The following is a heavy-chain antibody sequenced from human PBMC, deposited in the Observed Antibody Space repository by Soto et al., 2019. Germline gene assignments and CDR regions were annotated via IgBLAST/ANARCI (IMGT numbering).Heavy chain of an antibody. J-gene: IGHJ4*02. CDR2: ISSSSSTI. CDR3: ARDECGMTMCGVANHCDF. Sequence: EVQLVESGGGLVQPGGSLRLSCAASGFTFSSYSMNWVRQAPGKGLEWVSYISSSSSTIYYADSVKGRCTIPRDNAKNSVYLQMNSLRAEDTAVYYCARDECGMTMCGVANHCDFWGQGTLVTVAS. V-gene: IGHV3-48*01. D-gene: IGHD3-3*01. CDR1: GFTFSSYS.